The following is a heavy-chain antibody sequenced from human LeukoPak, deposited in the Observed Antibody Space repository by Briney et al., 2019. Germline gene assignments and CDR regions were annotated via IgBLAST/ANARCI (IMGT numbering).Heavy chain of an antibody. CDR2: IFPSGGEI. Sequence: GGSLRLSCAASGFTFSTFAMIWVRQPPGKGLEWVSSIFPSGGEIHYADSVRGRFTISRDNSKSTLSLQMNSLRAEDTAVYYCARDWGYYYGSGSSDYWGQGTLVTVSS. D-gene: IGHD3-10*01. CDR1: GFTFSTFA. V-gene: IGHV3-23*01. CDR3: ARDWGYYYGSGSSDY. J-gene: IGHJ4*02.